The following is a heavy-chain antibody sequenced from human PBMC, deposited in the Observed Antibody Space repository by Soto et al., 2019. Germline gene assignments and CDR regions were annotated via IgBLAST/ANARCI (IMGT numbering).Heavy chain of an antibody. CDR3: AGRGTAATGGSEYFDY. CDR1: GYTFTDRW. J-gene: IGHJ4*02. CDR2: IYPGDSDT. V-gene: IGHV5-51*01. Sequence: GESLKISCKGSGYTFTDRWIGWVRQMPGKGLEWMGIIYPGDSDTRYSPSFQGQVTISVDKSVSTAYLQWRSLKASDTAMYYCAGRGTAATGGSEYFDYWGQGTLVT. D-gene: IGHD6-13*01.